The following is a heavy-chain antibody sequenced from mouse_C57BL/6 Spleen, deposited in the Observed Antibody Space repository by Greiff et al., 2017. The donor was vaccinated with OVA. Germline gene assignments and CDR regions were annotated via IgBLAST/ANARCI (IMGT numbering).Heavy chain of an antibody. CDR2: IDPSDSYT. CDR3: ARTVVAQDYFDY. D-gene: IGHD1-1*01. Sequence: QVQLQQPGAELVMPGASVKLSCKASGYTFTSYWLHWVKQRPGQGLEWIGEIDPSDSYTNYNQKFKGKSTLTVDKSSSTAYMQLSSLTSEDSAVYYCARTVVAQDYFDYWGQGTTLTVSS. CDR1: GYTFTSYW. J-gene: IGHJ2*01. V-gene: IGHV1-69*01.